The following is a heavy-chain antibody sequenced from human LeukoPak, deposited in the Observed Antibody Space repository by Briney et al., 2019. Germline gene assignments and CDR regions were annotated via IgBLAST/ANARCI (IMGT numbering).Heavy chain of an antibody. D-gene: IGHD2-8*02. CDR3: ARDTGGFDI. CDR1: AYSISSGYC. J-gene: IGHJ3*02. V-gene: IGHV4-38-2*02. Sequence: SETLSLTCSVSAYSISSGYCWGWIRQPPGKGLEWIGSIHHTGYTFYNPSVKSRITISVETSKNQFSLKLSSVTAADTAMYYCARDTGGFDIWGQGAMVTVSS. CDR2: IHHTGYT.